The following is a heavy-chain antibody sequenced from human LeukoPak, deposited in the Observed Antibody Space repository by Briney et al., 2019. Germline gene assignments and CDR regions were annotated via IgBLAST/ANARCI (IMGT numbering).Heavy chain of an antibody. D-gene: IGHD6-13*01. CDR3: AGWPRNIAAAGTGFDY. Sequence: SETLSLTCTVSGGSISSYYWSWIRQPPGKGLEWIGYIYYSGSTNYNPSLKSRVTISVDTSKNQFSLKLSSVTAADTAVYYCAGWPRNIAAAGTGFDYWGQGTLVTVSS. CDR2: IYYSGST. J-gene: IGHJ4*02. V-gene: IGHV4-59*08. CDR1: GGSISSYY.